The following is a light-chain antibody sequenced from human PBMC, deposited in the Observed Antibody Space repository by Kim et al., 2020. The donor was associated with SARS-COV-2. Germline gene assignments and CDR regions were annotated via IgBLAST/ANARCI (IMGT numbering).Light chain of an antibody. CDR3: QQYGSAPDA. V-gene: IGKV3-20*01. CDR1: QSVYSNA. CDR2: GAS. Sequence: LSPGETATLSCRTSQSVYSNALAWYQQKPGQTPRLLIYGASIRATGIPDRFTGSGSGTDFTLTINRLEPEDFAVYFCQQYGSAPDAFGQGTKLEI. J-gene: IGKJ2*01.